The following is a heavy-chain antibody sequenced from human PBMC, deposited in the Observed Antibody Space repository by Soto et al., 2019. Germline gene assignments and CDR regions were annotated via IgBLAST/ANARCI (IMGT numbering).Heavy chain of an antibody. CDR3: VRDYYERSASYGFAI. J-gene: IGHJ3*02. V-gene: IGHV1-2*04. D-gene: IGHD3-22*01. CDR1: GYTFTGHY. CDR2: LNPNSGGA. Sequence: QEHLVQSGAEVKPPGASVKASCKASGYTFTGHYIHWVRQAPGQDLEWMGWLNPNSGGANIAQKFQGWVTVTRDTSITTGYMELSRLRSNDTTVYYCVRDYYERSASYGFAIWGQGTRVTVSS.